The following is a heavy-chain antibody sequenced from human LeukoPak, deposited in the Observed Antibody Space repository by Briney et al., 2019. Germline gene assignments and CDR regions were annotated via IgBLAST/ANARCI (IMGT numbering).Heavy chain of an antibody. CDR2: IYYSGST. CDR1: GSSMSRYY. Sequence: SETPSLLCSVSGSSMSRYYGSWIRQPPGKELEWIGYIYYSGSTNYNPSLKSRVTISVDTSKNQFSLKLSSVTAADTAVYYCARDTGGSYPFDYWGQGTLVTVSS. CDR3: ARDTGGSYPFDY. V-gene: IGHV4-59*01. D-gene: IGHD1-26*01. J-gene: IGHJ4*02.